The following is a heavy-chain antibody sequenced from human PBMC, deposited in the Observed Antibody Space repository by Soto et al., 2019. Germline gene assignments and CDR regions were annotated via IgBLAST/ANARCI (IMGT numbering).Heavy chain of an antibody. CDR3: ARGYTSEGGYYMDV. CDR2: IYYSGST. CDR1: GGSISSYY. D-gene: IGHD1-1*01. J-gene: IGHJ6*03. V-gene: IGHV4-59*12. Sequence: PSETLSLTCTVSGGSISSYYCGWIRQPPGKGLEWIGDIYYSGSTNYNPSLKSRVTISVDTSKNQFSLKLSSVTAADSVVYYCARGYTSEGGYYMDVWGKGTTVTVSS.